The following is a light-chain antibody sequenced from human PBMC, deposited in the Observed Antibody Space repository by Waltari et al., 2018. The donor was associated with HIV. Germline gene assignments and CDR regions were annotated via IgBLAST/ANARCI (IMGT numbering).Light chain of an antibody. CDR1: NIGSKS. CDR2: DDS. V-gene: IGLV3-21*02. CDR3: QVWDTAATEHVT. J-gene: IGLJ2*01. Sequence: SYLLAQPPSVSVAPGQTAILTCGGNNIGSKSVHWYLQKPGQAPLLTVYDDSDRPSGVPVLFSGSNSGNTATLTISGVEAGDEADYFCQVWDTAATEHVTFGGGTKLSVL.